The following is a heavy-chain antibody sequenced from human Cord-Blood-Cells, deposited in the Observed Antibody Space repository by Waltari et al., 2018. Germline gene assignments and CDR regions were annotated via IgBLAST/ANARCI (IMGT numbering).Heavy chain of an antibody. J-gene: IGHJ3*02. CDR2: MNPNSGNT. CDR1: GYTFTSYD. V-gene: IGHV1-8*03. CDR3: ARFARYCSSTSCYAFDI. D-gene: IGHD2-2*01. Sequence: QVQLVQSGAEVKKPGASVKVSCKASGYTFTSYDINWVRQATGQGLEWMGWMNPNSGNTGYAQKFQGRVTITRNTSISTAYMELSSLRSEDTAVYYCARFARYCSSTSCYAFDIWGQGTMVTVSS.